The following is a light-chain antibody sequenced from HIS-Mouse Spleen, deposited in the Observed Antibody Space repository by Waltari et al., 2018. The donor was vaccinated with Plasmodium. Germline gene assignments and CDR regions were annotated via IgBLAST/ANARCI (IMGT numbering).Light chain of an antibody. CDR3: CSYAGSSTYV. CDR2: EGS. V-gene: IGLV2-23*01. J-gene: IGLJ1*01. CDR1: STDVGGYNY. Sequence: QSALTQPRSVSGSPGQSVTISCTGTSTDVGGYNYVSWYQQPPGKAPKLMIYEGSKRPSGVSNRFSGSKSGNTASLTISGLQAEDEADYYCCSYAGSSTYVFGTGTKVTVL.